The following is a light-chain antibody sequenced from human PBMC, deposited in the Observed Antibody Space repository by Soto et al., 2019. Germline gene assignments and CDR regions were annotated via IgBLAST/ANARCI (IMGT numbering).Light chain of an antibody. J-gene: IGKJ4*01. CDR2: GAS. Sequence: IQMTQSPSSLSASVGDRVTITFRTSQGISSYLTWYQQKPGKAPKLLIYGASSLQSGVPSRFSGSGSGTEFTLTISSLQPEDFATYYCQQLNSYPALTFGGGTKVDIK. CDR3: QQLNSYPALT. CDR1: QGISSY. V-gene: IGKV1-9*01.